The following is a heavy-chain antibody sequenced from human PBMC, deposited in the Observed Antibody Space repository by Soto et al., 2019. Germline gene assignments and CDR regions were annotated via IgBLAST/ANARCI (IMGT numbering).Heavy chain of an antibody. Sequence: ASVKVSCKASGGTFSSYTISWVRQAPGQGLEWMGRIIPILGIANDAQTFPGSVTITADKSTSTAYMELSSLRSEDSAVYYCARDSDYYDFWSGYSPGHRRNNWFDHWGQGTLVTVSS. J-gene: IGHJ5*02. V-gene: IGHV1-69*04. CDR3: ARDSDYYDFWSGYSPGHRRNNWFDH. D-gene: IGHD3-3*01. CDR2: IIPILGIA. CDR1: GGTFSSYT.